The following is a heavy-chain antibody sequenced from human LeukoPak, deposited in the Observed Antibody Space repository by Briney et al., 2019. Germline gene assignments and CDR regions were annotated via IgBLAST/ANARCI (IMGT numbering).Heavy chain of an antibody. Sequence: SETLSLTCTVSGVSISSYYWSWIRQPPGKGLEWIGYIYYSGSTNYNPSLKSRVTISVDTSKNQFSLKLSSVTAADTAVYYCARAWNYYYYMDVWGKGTTVTVSS. CDR1: GVSISSYY. D-gene: IGHD3-3*01. V-gene: IGHV4-59*01. J-gene: IGHJ6*03. CDR2: IYYSGST. CDR3: ARAWNYYYYMDV.